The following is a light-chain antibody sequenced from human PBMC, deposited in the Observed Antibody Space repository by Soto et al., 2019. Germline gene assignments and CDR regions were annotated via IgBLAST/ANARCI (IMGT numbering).Light chain of an antibody. J-gene: IGKJ3*01. CDR1: QSISSY. CDR2: AAS. CDR3: QQSYSTPFT. Sequence: DIQMTQSPSSLSASVGDRVTITCRSRQSISSYLNWYQQKPGKAGKFLIFAASSLQSGVPSRFSGSGSGTDFTLTISSLQPEDFATYFCQQSYSTPFTFGPGTKVDIK. V-gene: IGKV1-39*01.